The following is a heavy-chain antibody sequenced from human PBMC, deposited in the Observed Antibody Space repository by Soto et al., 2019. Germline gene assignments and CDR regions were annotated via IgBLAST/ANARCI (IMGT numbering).Heavy chain of an antibody. D-gene: IGHD3-10*01. CDR3: ARKVSGSTGRPDLWYFDL. J-gene: IGHJ2*01. CDR1: GFTFSGYA. Sequence: VQLLDSGGGLVQPGGSLRLSCAASGFTFSGYALTWVRQAPGKGLEWVSAMSGGGDATFYADSVKGRFTISRDNSKNTLYLQMNTLRAEDTAVYYCARKVSGSTGRPDLWYFDLWGRGTLVTVSS. CDR2: MSGGGDAT. V-gene: IGHV3-23*01.